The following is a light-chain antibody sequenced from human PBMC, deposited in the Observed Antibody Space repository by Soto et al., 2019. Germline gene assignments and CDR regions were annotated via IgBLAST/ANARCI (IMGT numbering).Light chain of an antibody. Sequence: DIHLTQSPSFLSASVGDRVTITCRASQGISSYLAWYQQKPGKAPKLLIYAASRLQSGVPSRFSGSGSGTDFTLTISSLQPEDFATYYCQQSYSTPITFGQGTRLEIK. V-gene: IGKV1-39*01. CDR1: QGISSY. CDR3: QQSYSTPIT. J-gene: IGKJ5*01. CDR2: AAS.